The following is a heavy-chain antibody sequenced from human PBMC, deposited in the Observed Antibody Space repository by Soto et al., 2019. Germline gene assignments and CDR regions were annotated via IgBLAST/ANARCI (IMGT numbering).Heavy chain of an antibody. CDR3: ARDRRDGYNFDY. D-gene: IGHD5-12*01. CDR2: IYSGGST. CDR1: GFTVSSNY. J-gene: IGHJ4*02. V-gene: IGHV3-66*01. Sequence: GVSLRLSCATSGFTVSSNYMSWVRQAPGKGLEWVSVIYSGGSTYYADSVKGRFTISRDNSKNTLYLQMNSLRAEDTAVYYCARDRRDGYNFDYWGQGTLVTVSS.